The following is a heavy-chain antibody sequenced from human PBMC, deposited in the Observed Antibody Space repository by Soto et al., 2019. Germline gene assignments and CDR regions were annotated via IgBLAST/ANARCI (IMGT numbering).Heavy chain of an antibody. CDR2: ITRIDSTI. V-gene: IGHV3-11*01. J-gene: IGHJ6*03. CDR3: ARMGARCSTTSCYPFYYYMGV. D-gene: IGHD2-2*01. Sequence: QVQLVESGGGLVKPGGSLRLSCAASGFTFSDYYMSWIRQAPGKGLEWVSYITRIDSTIYYADPVKGRFTISMDNAKNSLYLQMNSLRAEDTAVYYCARMGARCSTTSCYPFYYYMGVWGKGTTVTVSS. CDR1: GFTFSDYY.